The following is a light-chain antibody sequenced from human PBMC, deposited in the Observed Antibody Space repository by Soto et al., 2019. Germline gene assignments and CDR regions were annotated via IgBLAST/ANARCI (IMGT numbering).Light chain of an antibody. Sequence: ISDSLAWFQQRPGQAPRLLIHGASTLQSGVPSRLSGSGSVTDFTLTIYFFQPEDVASYCCLEYEFPLHSFC. J-gene: IGKJ2*03. CDR1: ISDS. V-gene: IGKV1-27*01. CDR3: LEYEFPLHS. CDR2: GAS.